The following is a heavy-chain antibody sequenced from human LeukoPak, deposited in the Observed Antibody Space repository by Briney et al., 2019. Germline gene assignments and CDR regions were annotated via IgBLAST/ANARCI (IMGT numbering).Heavy chain of an antibody. Sequence: ASVKVSCKASGYTFISYGFSWVRQAPGQGLEWMGWISSYNGNTNYAQKFQGRVTMTRDTSISTAYMELSRLRSDDTAVYYCARDPFGGSYYAVNYWGQGTLVTVSS. D-gene: IGHD1-26*01. CDR1: GYTFISYG. J-gene: IGHJ4*02. CDR3: ARDPFGGSYYAVNY. V-gene: IGHV1-18*01. CDR2: ISSYNGNT.